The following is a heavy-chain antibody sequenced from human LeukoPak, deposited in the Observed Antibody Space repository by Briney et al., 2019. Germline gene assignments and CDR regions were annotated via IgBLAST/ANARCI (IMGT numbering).Heavy chain of an antibody. CDR2: ISWNSGSI. D-gene: IGHD1-26*01. J-gene: IGHJ4*02. Sequence: PGGSLRLSCAASGFTFDDYAMPWVRQAPGKGLEWVSGISWNSGSIGYADSVKGRFTISRDNAKNSLYLQMNSLRAEDTAVYYCAKKGSGSYYYFDYWGQGTLVTVSS. V-gene: IGHV3-9*01. CDR3: AKKGSGSYYYFDY. CDR1: GFTFDDYA.